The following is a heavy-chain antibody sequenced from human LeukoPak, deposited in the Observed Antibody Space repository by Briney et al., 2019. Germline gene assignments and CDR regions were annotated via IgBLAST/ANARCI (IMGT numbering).Heavy chain of an antibody. V-gene: IGHV4-39*01. CDR1: GGSISSSSYY. CDR3: ASLISPGWFDP. Sequence: SETLSLTCTVSGGSISSSSYYWGWIRQPPGKGLEWIGNIYYSGSTYYSPSLKSRLTISVDTSKNQFSLKLSSVTAADTAVYYCASLISPGWFDPWSQGTLVTVSS. CDR2: IYYSGST. J-gene: IGHJ5*02.